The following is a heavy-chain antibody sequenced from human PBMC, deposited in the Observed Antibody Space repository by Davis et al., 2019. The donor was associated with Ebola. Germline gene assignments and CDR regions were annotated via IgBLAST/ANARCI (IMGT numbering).Heavy chain of an antibody. V-gene: IGHV1-18*01. J-gene: IGHJ3*02. Sequence: ASVKVSCKASGYTFTSYGISWVRQAPGQGLEWMGWISAYNGNTNYAQKFQGRVTMTRNTSISTAYMELSSLRSEDTAVYYCAIYLVLDAFDIWGQGTMVTVSS. CDR2: ISAYNGNT. CDR1: GYTFTSYG. CDR3: AIYLVLDAFDI. D-gene: IGHD2-8*02.